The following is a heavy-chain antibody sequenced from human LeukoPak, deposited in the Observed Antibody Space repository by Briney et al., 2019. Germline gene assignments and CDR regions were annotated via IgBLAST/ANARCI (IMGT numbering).Heavy chain of an antibody. CDR3: VGGYGFDY. J-gene: IGHJ4*02. D-gene: IGHD5-12*01. V-gene: IGHV3-74*01. CDR1: GFTFSSYW. CDR2: INSDGSST. Sequence: PGGSLRLSCAASGFTFSSYWVNCVRQAPGKGLVWVSRINSDGSSTSYADSVKGRFTISRDNAKNTLYLQMNSLRAEDTAVYYCVGGYGFDYWGQGTLVTVSS.